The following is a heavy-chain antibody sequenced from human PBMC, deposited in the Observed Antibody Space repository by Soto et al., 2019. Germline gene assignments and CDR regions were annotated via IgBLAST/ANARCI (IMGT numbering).Heavy chain of an antibody. CDR2: ISSNRSNK. CDR1: GFTCSSYS. CDR3: ARDRVKRYCSSTSCLGYYYGMDV. Sequence: PGGSLRLSWAASGFTCSSYSMNWVRQAPGKGLEWVSSISSNRSNKYYADSVKGRFTISRDNSKNTLCLQMNSLRAEDTAVYYCARDRVKRYCSSTSCLGYYYGMDVWGQGTTVTVSS. D-gene: IGHD2-2*01. V-gene: IGHV3-21*01. J-gene: IGHJ6*02.